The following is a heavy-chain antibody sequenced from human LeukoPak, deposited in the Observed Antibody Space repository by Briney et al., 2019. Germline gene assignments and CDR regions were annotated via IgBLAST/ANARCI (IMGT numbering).Heavy chain of an antibody. CDR2: INWNGGST. CDR3: ASFYYDSSGYYSHV. J-gene: IGHJ6*02. D-gene: IGHD3-22*01. CDR1: GFTFDDYG. V-gene: IGHV3-20*01. Sequence: GGSLRLSCAASGFTFDDYGMSWVRHAPGKGLEWVSGINWNGGSTVYADCVKGRFTISRDNAKNSLYLQMNSLRAEDTALYHCASFYYDSSGYYSHVWGQGTTVTVSS.